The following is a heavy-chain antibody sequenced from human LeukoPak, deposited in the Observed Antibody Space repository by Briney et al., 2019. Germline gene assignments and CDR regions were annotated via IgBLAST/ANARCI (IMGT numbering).Heavy chain of an antibody. V-gene: IGHV3-15*01. J-gene: IGHJ4*02. Sequence: GGSLRLSCAASGFTFSNAWMSWVRQAPGKGLEWVGRIKSKTDGGTTDYAAPVKGRFTISRDDSKNTLYLQMNSLKTEDTAVYYCTTDGDMGATESDYWGQGTLVTVSS. CDR2: IKSKTDGGTT. CDR1: GFTFSNAW. D-gene: IGHD1-26*01. CDR3: TTDGDMGATESDY.